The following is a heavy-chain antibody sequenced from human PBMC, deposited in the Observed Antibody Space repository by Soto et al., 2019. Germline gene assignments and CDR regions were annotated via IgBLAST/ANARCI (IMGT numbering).Heavy chain of an antibody. CDR3: ARVSDHVDY. J-gene: IGHJ4*02. V-gene: IGHV4-30-4*01. Sequence: PSETLSLTCTFSGGSISSGDYYLSWIRQPPGKGLEWIGYIYYSGSTYYNPSLKSRVTISVDTSKNQFSLKLSSVTASDTAVYYCARVSDHVDYWGQGTLVTVS. CDR1: GGSISSGDYY. D-gene: IGHD2-21*01. CDR2: IYYSGST.